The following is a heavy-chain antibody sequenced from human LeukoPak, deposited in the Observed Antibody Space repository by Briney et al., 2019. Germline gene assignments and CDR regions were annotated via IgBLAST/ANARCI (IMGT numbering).Heavy chain of an antibody. CDR2: ISHSGST. Sequence: SETLSLTCAVYGGSFSGYQWSWIRQPPGKGLEWIGEISHSGSTNYDPSLRSRVTISVDTSKNQFSLKLSSVTAADTAVYYCARDPHCSSTNCPFDLWGQGTLVTVSS. CDR3: ARDPHCSSTNCPFDL. CDR1: GGSFSGYQ. J-gene: IGHJ4*02. V-gene: IGHV4-34*01. D-gene: IGHD2-2*01.